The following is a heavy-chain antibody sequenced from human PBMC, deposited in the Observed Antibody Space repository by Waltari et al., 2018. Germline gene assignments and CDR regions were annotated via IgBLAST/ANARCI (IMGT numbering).Heavy chain of an antibody. CDR3: ARAETPTTGFYFDY. CDR2: IYHSGTP. V-gene: IGHV4-38-2*01. CDR1: GYPISSGYR. J-gene: IGHJ4*01. Sequence: QVQLQESGPGLVKPSETLSLTCAVSGYPISSGYRWGWIRQPPGKGLEWIGSIYHSGTPYYNRSLKRRVTISVDTSKNQFSLKLRSVTAADTALYYCARAETPTTGFYFDYWGHGTLVTVSS. D-gene: IGHD1-1*01.